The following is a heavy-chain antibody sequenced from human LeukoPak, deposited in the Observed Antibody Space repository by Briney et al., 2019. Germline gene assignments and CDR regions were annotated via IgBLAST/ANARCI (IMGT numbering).Heavy chain of an antibody. D-gene: IGHD2-15*01. J-gene: IGHJ4*02. CDR1: GFTFTTYA. CDR3: AKDVGMIGYCSGGSCYGIDC. Sequence: GRSLRLSCAASGFTFTTYAMSWVRQAPGKGLEWVSSISGSGGSTYYADSVKGRFTISRDNSKNTLSLQMNSLRAEDTAVYYCAKDVGMIGYCSGGSCYGIDCWGQGTLVTVSS. V-gene: IGHV3-23*01. CDR2: ISGSGGST.